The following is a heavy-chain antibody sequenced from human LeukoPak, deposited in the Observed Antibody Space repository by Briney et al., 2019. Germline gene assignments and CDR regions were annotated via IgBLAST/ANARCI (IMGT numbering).Heavy chain of an antibody. CDR3: ARGRSSRNRPRLDY. V-gene: IGHV4-34*01. D-gene: IGHD1-14*01. CDR2: INHSGST. J-gene: IGHJ4*02. Sequence: SETXSXXXXXXXGSFSGYYWSWIRQPPGKGLEWVGEINHSGSTNYNPYLQSRANTSVPTSKNQFSLKLSSVTAADTAVYYCARGRSSRNRPRLDYWGQGTLVTVSS. CDR1: XGSFSGYY.